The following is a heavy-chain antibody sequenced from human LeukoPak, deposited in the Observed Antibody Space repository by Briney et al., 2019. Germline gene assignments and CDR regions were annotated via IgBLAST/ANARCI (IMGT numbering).Heavy chain of an antibody. CDR3: ARDLPDYDFWSGYYMAYHYGMDV. D-gene: IGHD3-3*01. V-gene: IGHV3-48*03. Sequence: GGSLRLSCAASGFTFSSYEMNWVRQAPGKGLEWVSYISSSGSTIYYADSVKGRFTISRDNAKNSLYLQMNSLRAEDTAVYYCARDLPDYDFWSGYYMAYHYGMDVWGQGTTVTVSS. J-gene: IGHJ6*02. CDR1: GFTFSSYE. CDR2: ISSSGSTI.